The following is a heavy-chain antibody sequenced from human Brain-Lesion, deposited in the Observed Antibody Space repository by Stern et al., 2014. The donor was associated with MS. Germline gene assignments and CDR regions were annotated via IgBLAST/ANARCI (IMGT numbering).Heavy chain of an antibody. J-gene: IGHJ4*02. CDR3: ARDITGSSAYFAY. V-gene: IGHV3-9*01. Sequence: EVQLVESGGELVQPGRTLSLSCAAFGFTFDDYAMHWVRQAPGKGLGWVAGISWNSGTLGYADSVKGRFTTYRAHVYSSLYLQMNSLRPEDTALYYCARDITGSSAYFAYWGQGTLVTVSS. D-gene: IGHD1-14*01. CDR1: GFTFDDYA. CDR2: ISWNSGTL.